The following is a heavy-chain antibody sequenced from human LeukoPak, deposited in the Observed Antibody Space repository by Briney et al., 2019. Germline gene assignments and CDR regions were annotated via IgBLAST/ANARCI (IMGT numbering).Heavy chain of an antibody. D-gene: IGHD2-2*01. Sequence: GGSLRLSCTASGFTFENYAMHWVRQAPGKGLEWVSLISWTGDSTYYADSVKGRFTISRDNSKNSLYLQMNSLRAEDTAVYYCAKESCSSRCNFDYWGQGTLVTVSS. CDR3: AKESCSSRCNFDY. CDR1: GFTFENYA. CDR2: ISWTGDST. J-gene: IGHJ4*02. V-gene: IGHV3-43D*04.